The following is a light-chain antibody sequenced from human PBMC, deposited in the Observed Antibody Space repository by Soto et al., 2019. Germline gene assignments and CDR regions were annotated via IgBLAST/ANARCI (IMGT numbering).Light chain of an antibody. Sequence: QSALTQPASVSGSPGQSITISFTGTSSDVGAYTFVSWYQQHPDKVPKLMIFDVSRRPSGVSDRFSGSKSGNTASLTISGLHPEDEDDYYCSSYTSSSTHVFGSGTKVTVL. CDR1: SSDVGAYTF. CDR3: SSYTSSSTHV. V-gene: IGLV2-14*03. J-gene: IGLJ1*01. CDR2: DVS.